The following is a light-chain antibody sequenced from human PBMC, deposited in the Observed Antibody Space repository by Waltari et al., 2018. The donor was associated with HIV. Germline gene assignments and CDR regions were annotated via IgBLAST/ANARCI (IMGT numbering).Light chain of an antibody. Sequence: DIQMTQSPSPLSASVGDRVTITCRASQRISSWLAWYQQKPGKAPKRLICKASSLESGVPSRFSGSGSGTEFTRTISSLQPDDFATYYCQQYNSYSLWTFGQGTKVEIK. V-gene: IGKV1-5*03. J-gene: IGKJ1*01. CDR3: QQYNSYSLWT. CDR2: KAS. CDR1: QRISSW.